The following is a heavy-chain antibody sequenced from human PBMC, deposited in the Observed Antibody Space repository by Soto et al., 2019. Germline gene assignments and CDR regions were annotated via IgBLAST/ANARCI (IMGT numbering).Heavy chain of an antibody. Sequence: HPGGSLRLSCAASGFSFSSYAMSWVRQTPGKGLEWVSAISNNGVATYYADSVKGRFTISRDNSKNTLYLQMNSLRAEDTAIYYCAKRNPGNCADGVCFFEYWGQGTLVTVSS. CDR3: AKRNPGNCADGVCFFEY. CDR2: ISNNGVAT. J-gene: IGHJ4*02. CDR1: GFSFSSYA. D-gene: IGHD2-8*01. V-gene: IGHV3-23*01.